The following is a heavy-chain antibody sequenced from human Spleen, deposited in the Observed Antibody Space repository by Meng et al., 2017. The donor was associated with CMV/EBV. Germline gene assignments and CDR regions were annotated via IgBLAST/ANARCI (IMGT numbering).Heavy chain of an antibody. CDR1: GASVSTNY. J-gene: IGHJ4*02. V-gene: IGHV4-4*09. CDR2: ISSTGYL. Sequence: SETLSLTCSVSGASVSTNYWSWSRRPPGKGLEYIGSISSTGYLEYSPSLRGRVTISLDTSKSQFSLRLASMTAADTAVYFCVRPPLCRSGKCSDYWGQGALVTVSS. CDR3: VRPPLCRSGKCSDY. D-gene: IGHD6-19*01.